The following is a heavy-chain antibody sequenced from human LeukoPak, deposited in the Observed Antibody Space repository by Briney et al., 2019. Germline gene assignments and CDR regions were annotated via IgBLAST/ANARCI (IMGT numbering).Heavy chain of an antibody. Sequence: SETLSLTCAVYGGSFSGYYWSWIRQPPGKGLEWIGEINHSGSTNYNPSLKSRVTISVDTSKNQFSLKLSSVTAADTAVYYCARFITMVRGALDFWGQGTLVTVSS. J-gene: IGHJ4*02. D-gene: IGHD3-10*01. V-gene: IGHV4-34*01. CDR2: INHSGST. CDR1: GGSFSGYY. CDR3: ARFITMVRGALDF.